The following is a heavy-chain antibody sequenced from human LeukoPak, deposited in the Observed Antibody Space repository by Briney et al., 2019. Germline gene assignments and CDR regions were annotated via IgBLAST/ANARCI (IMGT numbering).Heavy chain of an antibody. Sequence: GGPLGFSVAASGFTFISYAMHWFRQAPGKGLKGVSAISGSGGSTYYADSVKGRFAISRDNSKNTLYLQMNSLRAEDTAVYYCAKDHAEATLDYWGQGTLVTVSS. J-gene: IGHJ4*02. V-gene: IGHV3-23*01. CDR1: GFTFISYA. D-gene: IGHD1-26*01. CDR2: ISGSGGST. CDR3: AKDHAEATLDY.